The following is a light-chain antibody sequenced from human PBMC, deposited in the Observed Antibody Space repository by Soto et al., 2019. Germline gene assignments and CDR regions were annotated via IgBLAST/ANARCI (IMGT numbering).Light chain of an antibody. J-gene: IGKJ1*01. CDR3: QHYNNWPPPWT. V-gene: IGKV1-5*01. CDR1: QNIRNW. Sequence: IQMTQSPSTLSASVGDSVTITCRASQNIRNWLAWYQQKPGKAPNPLIYDASSLKSGVPARFSGSGSGTDFTLTISSLQSEDFAVYYCQHYNNWPPPWTFGQGTKVDIK. CDR2: DAS.